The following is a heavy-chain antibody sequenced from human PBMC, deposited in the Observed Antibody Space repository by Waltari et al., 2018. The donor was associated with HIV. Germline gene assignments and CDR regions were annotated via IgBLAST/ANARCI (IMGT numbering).Heavy chain of an antibody. J-gene: IGHJ4*02. CDR2: IYYSGST. CDR3: ARHTGSTYYFDY. CDR1: GGSISSSSYY. V-gene: IGHV4-39*01. Sequence: QLQLQESGPGLVKPSETLSLTCTFSGGSISSSSYYWGWIRQPPGKGLEWIGSIYYSGSTYYNPSLKSRVTISVDTSKNQFSLKLSSVTAADTAVYYCARHTGSTYYFDYWGQGTLVTVSS.